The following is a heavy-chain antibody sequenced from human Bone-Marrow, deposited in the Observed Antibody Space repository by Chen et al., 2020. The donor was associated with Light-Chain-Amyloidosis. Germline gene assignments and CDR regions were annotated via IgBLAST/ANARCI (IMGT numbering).Heavy chain of an antibody. CDR3: ARGAVGGTTGV. Sequence: QVQLQESGPGMVKPSETLSLTCTVSFYSISRGYFWGWIRQPPGKGLEWIGVLDFYHGGSPYYSPSLKSRVTITADTAKNQFSLNLTTVTAADTATYYCARGAVGGTTGVWGQGTLVTVSS. J-gene: IGHJ4*02. D-gene: IGHD1-26*01. CDR1: FYSISRGYF. CDR2: FYHGGSP. V-gene: IGHV4-38-2*02.